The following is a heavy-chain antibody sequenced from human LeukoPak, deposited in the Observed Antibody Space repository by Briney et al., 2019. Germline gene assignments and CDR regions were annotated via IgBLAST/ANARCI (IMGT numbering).Heavy chain of an antibody. CDR1: GGSISSYY. Sequence: SETLSLTCTVSGGSISSYYWSWIWQPPGKGLEGIGYIYTSGSTNYNPSLKSRVTISVDTSKNQFSLKLSSVTAADTAVYYCARHRGALIFGYYYYMDVWGKGTTVTVSS. CDR2: IYTSGST. CDR3: ARHRGALIFGYYYYMDV. J-gene: IGHJ6*03. D-gene: IGHD3-3*01. V-gene: IGHV4-4*09.